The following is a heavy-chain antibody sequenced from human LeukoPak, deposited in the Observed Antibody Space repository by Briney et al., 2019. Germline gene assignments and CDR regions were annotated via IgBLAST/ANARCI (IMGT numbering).Heavy chain of an antibody. J-gene: IGHJ1*01. Sequence: SETLSLTCTVSGGSISSSSYYWSWIRQPAGKGLEWIGRIYTSGSTNYNPSLKSRVTISVDTSKNQFSLKLSSVTAADTAVYYCARGPLGTTVVTPGYFQHWGQGTLVTVSS. CDR2: IYTSGST. CDR1: GGSISSSSYY. CDR3: ARGPLGTTVVTPGYFQH. D-gene: IGHD4-23*01. V-gene: IGHV4-61*02.